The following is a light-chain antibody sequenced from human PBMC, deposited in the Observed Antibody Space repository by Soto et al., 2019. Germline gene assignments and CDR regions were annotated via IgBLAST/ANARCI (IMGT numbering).Light chain of an antibody. CDR1: HGIRNY. CDR3: LHDYNYPRT. J-gene: IGKJ1*01. Sequence: AIQMTQSPSSLSASVGDRVNITCRASHGIRNYLGWYQQKPGKAPNLLIYGASTLQSGVPSRFSGSGSGTDFTLTINSLQPEDFATYYCLHDYNYPRTFGQGTRVDVK. V-gene: IGKV1-6*01. CDR2: GAS.